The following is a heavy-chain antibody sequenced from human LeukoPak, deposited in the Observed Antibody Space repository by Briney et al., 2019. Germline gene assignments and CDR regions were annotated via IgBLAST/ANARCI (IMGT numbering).Heavy chain of an antibody. CDR3: AKKQHYYGSGSYHY. CDR1: GFTFSSYG. V-gene: IGHV3-23*01. CDR2: ISGSGGST. J-gene: IGHJ4*02. Sequence: GGSLRLSCAASGFTFSSYGMSWVRQAPGKGLGWVSAISGSGGSTYYADSVKGRFTISRDNSKNTLYLQMNSLRAEDTAVYYCAKKQHYYGSGSYHYWGQGTLVTVSS. D-gene: IGHD3-10*01.